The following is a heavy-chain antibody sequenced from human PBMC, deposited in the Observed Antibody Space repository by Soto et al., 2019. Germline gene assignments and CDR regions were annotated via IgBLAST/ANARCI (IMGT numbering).Heavy chain of an antibody. CDR2: ISDSGGGT. V-gene: IGHV3-23*01. CDR3: AKDDWMVRSYFDY. CDR1: GFTFSTYA. Sequence: EVQLLESGGGLEQPGGSLRLSCAASGFTFSTYAMSWVRQAPGKGLEWVSSISDSGGGTYYADSVKGRFTISRDNSKNTLYLQMNSLRAEDTAVYYCAKDDWMVRSYFDYWGQGTLVTVSS. D-gene: IGHD2-21*01. J-gene: IGHJ4*02.